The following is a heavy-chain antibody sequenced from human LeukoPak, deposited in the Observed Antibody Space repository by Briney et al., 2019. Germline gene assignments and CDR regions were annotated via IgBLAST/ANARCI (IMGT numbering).Heavy chain of an antibody. Sequence: GGSLRLSCAASGFTFSNYGMHWVRQAPGKGLEWVSSITSNSRYTYYADSVKGRFTISRDNAKNSLYLQMISLRAERTAVYYCAREGDTWYYFDYWGQGTLVTVSS. J-gene: IGHJ4*02. CDR1: GFTFSNYG. CDR3: AREGDTWYYFDY. D-gene: IGHD5-18*01. CDR2: ITSNSRYT. V-gene: IGHV3-21*01.